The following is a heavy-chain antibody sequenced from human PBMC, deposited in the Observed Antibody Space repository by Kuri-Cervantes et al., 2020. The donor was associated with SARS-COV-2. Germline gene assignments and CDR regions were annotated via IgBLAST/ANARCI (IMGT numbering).Heavy chain of an antibody. D-gene: IGHD1-26*01. CDR3: ARESRLCSGSYYSVDY. Sequence: SVKVTCKASVGTFSSYAISWVRQAPGQGLEWMGRSIPIFGTANYAQKFQGRVTITADESTSTAYMELSSLRSEDTSVYYCARESRLCSGSYYSVDYWGQGTLVTVSS. J-gene: IGHJ4*02. CDR1: VGTFSSYA. CDR2: SIPIFGTA. V-gene: IGHV1-69*13.